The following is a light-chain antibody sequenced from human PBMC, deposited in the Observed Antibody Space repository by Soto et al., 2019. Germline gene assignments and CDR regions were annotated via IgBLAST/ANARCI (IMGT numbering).Light chain of an antibody. Sequence: DMQLTQSPSSLSASLGARVTITCRASKVIRNDLGWCHQAGKAPKRLIYTASSLQGGVPLRLSGSGSATEFTLTISSLQPDDFATELCLQHTTDSWTFGQGTKVDIK. CDR3: LQHTTDSWT. CDR2: TAS. J-gene: IGKJ1*01. V-gene: IGKV1-17*01. CDR1: KVIRND.